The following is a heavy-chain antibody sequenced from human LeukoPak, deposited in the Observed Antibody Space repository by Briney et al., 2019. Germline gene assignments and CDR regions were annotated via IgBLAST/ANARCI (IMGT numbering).Heavy chain of an antibody. CDR2: INPSGGST. V-gene: IGHV1-46*01. CDR3: ARGDCSGDSCYILEY. Sequence: ASVKVSCKASGYTFTSFYMHWVRQAPGQGLEWMGIINPSGGSTSYAKKFQGRVTMTRDTSTSTVYMELSSLRSEDTAVYYCARGDCSGDSCYILEYWGQGTLVTVSS. CDR1: GYTFTSFY. J-gene: IGHJ4*02. D-gene: IGHD2-15*01.